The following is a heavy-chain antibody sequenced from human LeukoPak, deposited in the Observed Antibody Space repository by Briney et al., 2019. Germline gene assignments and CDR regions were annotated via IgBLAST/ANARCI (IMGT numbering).Heavy chain of an antibody. CDR1: GFTFGNYA. CDR2: ITGGGRNT. CDR3: AKTPGHTSSWQFDY. J-gene: IGHJ4*02. D-gene: IGHD6-13*01. V-gene: IGHV3-23*01. Sequence: GGSLRLSCAASGFTFGNYAMSWVRRAPGKGLEWVSTITGGGRNTYYADSVKGRFTISRDNSKNTLYLQMNSLRDEDTALYYCAKTPGHTSSWQFDYWGQGTLVTVSS.